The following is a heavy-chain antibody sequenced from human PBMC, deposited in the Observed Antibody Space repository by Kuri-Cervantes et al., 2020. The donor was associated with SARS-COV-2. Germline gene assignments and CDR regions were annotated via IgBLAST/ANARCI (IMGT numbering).Heavy chain of an antibody. D-gene: IGHD3-3*01. V-gene: IGHV4-59*01. CDR1: GDSISPYY. Sequence: SETLSLTCSVSGDSISPYYWTWIRQPPGKGLEWIGHIYYSGSVNYNPSLMSRLTISVDKSKNQVSLKLTSVTAADTAVYYCARGVLEWSPPYYYYYMDVWGKGTTVTVSS. CDR2: IYYSGSV. CDR3: ARGVLEWSPPYYYYYMDV. J-gene: IGHJ6*03.